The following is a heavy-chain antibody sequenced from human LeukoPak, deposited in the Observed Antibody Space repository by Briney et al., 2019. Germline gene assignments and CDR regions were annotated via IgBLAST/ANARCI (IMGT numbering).Heavy chain of an antibody. CDR2: IYYSGST. D-gene: IGHD2-15*01. CDR1: GGSISSGDYY. V-gene: IGHV4-30-4*01. J-gene: IGHJ5*02. CDR3: AMGGYCSGGSCYPNWFDP. Sequence: SETLSLTRTVSGGSISSGDYYWSWIRQPPGKGLEWIGYIYYSGSTYYNPSLKSRVTISVDTSKNQFSLKLSSVTAADTAVYYCAMGGYCSGGSCYPNWFDPWGQGTLVTVSS.